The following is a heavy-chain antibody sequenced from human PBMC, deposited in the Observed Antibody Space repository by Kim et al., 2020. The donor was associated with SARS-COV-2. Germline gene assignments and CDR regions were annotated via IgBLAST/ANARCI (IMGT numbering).Heavy chain of an antibody. CDR3: ARLSDYLGANAFDI. V-gene: IGHV5-51*01. Sequence: SPSFQGTVTISADKSISTAYLQWSSLKASDTAMYYCARLSDYLGANAFDIWGQGTMVTVSS. J-gene: IGHJ3*02. D-gene: IGHD4-17*01.